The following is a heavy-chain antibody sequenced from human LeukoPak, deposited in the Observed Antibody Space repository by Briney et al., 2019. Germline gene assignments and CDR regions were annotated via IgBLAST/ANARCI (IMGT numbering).Heavy chain of an antibody. CDR1: GGSISSYY. Sequence: SETLSLTCTVSGGSISSYYWSWIRQPPGKGLEWIGYIYYSGSTSYNPSLKSRVTISVDTSKNQFSLKLSSVTAADTAVYYCARHYYDSSGFDYWGQGTLVTVSS. V-gene: IGHV4-59*01. CDR3: ARHYYDSSGFDY. D-gene: IGHD3-22*01. J-gene: IGHJ4*02. CDR2: IYYSGST.